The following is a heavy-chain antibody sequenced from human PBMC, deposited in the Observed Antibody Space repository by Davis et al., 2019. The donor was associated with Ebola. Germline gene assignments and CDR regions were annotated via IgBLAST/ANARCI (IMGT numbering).Heavy chain of an antibody. CDR2: IIPIFGTA. CDR1: GGTFSSYA. CDR3: ARRDKNYDYSFDY. V-gene: IGHV1-69*13. D-gene: IGHD1-7*01. J-gene: IGHJ4*02. Sequence: SVKVSCKASGGTFSSYAISWVRQAPGQGLEWVGGIIPIFGTANYAQKFQGRVTITADESTSTAYMELSSLRSEDTAVYYCARRDKNYDYSFDYWGQGTLVTVSS.